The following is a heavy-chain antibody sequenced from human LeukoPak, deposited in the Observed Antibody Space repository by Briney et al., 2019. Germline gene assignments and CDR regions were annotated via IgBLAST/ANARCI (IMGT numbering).Heavy chain of an antibody. Sequence: PSETLSLTCTVSGGSIRSSYWSWFRQPPGKGLEWIGHIYYSGTTSGSTNYIPSLKSRVTISVDTSKNQFSLQVRSVTAADTAVYYCARGSGRYYYYGVDVWGQGTTVTVSS. V-gene: IGHV4-59*01. CDR2: IYYSGTTSGST. D-gene: IGHD7-27*01. CDR3: ARGSGRYYYYGVDV. J-gene: IGHJ6*02. CDR1: GGSIRSSY.